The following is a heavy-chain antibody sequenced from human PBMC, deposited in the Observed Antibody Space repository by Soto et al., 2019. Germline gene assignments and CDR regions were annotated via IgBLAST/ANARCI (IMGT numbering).Heavy chain of an antibody. CDR3: ARLRRYCRSTSCQTVWFDP. V-gene: IGHV4-39*01. CDR2: IYYSGST. Sequence: PSETLSLTCTVSGGSISSSSYYWGWIRQPPGKGLEWIGSIYYSGSTYYNPSLKSRVTISVDTSKNQFSLKLSSVTAADTAVYYCARLRRYCRSTSCQTVWFDPWGQGTLVTASS. J-gene: IGHJ5*02. CDR1: GGSISSSSYY. D-gene: IGHD2-2*01.